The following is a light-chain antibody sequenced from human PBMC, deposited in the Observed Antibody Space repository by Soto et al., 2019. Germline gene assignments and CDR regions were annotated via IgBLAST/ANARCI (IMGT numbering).Light chain of an antibody. CDR3: TSYTRRNTYV. CDR2: EVN. CDR1: SSDVGGYNY. Sequence: QSALTQPASVSASPGXSXTISCTGTSSDVGGYNYVSWYQQDPGKAPKLIIYEVNNRPSGVSNRFSGSKSGNTASLTISGRQPEDVADYYCTSYTRRNTYVFGSGTKLTVL. J-gene: IGLJ1*01. V-gene: IGLV2-14*01.